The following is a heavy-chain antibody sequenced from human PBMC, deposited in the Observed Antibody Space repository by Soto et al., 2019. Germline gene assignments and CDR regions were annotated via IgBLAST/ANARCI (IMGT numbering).Heavy chain of an antibody. D-gene: IGHD5-12*01. J-gene: IGHJ6*02. V-gene: IGHV4-4*09. CDR2: ICTGGTT. CDR3: ARVGSHRFLHATHV. Sequence: IWQSTGQGLEWIGYICTGGTTKYNPSLKSRVTMSVDTSKTQFSLKLTSVTAADTAVYYCARVGSHRFLHATHVWRSWTPVT.